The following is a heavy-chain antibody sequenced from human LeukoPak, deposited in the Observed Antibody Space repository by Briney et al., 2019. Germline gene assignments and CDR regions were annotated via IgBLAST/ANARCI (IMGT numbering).Heavy chain of an antibody. J-gene: IGHJ2*01. CDR3: ARATYWYFDL. Sequence: GGSLRLSCAASGFTFSSYSMNWVHQAPGKGLEWVSYISSASGSIYYADSVKGRFTISRDNAKNSLFLQMNSLRAEDTAVYYCARATYWYFDLWGRGTLVTVSS. CDR2: ISSASGSI. V-gene: IGHV3-48*04. CDR1: GFTFSSYS.